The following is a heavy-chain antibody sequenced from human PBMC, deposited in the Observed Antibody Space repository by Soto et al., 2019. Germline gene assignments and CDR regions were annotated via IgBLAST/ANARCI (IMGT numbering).Heavy chain of an antibody. V-gene: IGHV4-39*07. Sequence: SETLSLTCTVSGASIGRSRYYWVWIRQPPGKGLEWIASIYYGGSTYYNPSLKSRVTISVDTSKNQFSLKLSSVTAADTAVYYCARDQPDDILTGHPPPGYYYYYGMDVWGQGTTVTVSS. CDR3: ARDQPDDILTGHPPPGYYYYYGMDV. CDR1: GASIGRSRYY. J-gene: IGHJ6*02. D-gene: IGHD3-9*01. CDR2: IYYGGST.